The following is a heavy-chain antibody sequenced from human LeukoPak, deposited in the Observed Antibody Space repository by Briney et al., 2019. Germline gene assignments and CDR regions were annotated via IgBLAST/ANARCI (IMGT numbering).Heavy chain of an antibody. D-gene: IGHD3-22*01. J-gene: IGHJ4*02. CDR1: GGSISSGDYY. CDR3: ASVTHDSSGYYPIGFDY. CDR2: IYYSGST. Sequence: SSETLSLTCTISGGSISSGDYYWSWIRQPPGKGLEWIGYIYYSGSTYYNPSLKSRVTISVDTSKNQFSLKLSSMTAADTAVYYCASVTHDSSGYYPIGFDYWGQGTLVTVSS. V-gene: IGHV4-30-4*08.